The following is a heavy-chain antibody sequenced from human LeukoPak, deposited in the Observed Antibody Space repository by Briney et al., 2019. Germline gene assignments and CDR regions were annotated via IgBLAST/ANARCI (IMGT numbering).Heavy chain of an antibody. CDR3: AREDSYYYGSGSYPFDY. J-gene: IGHJ4*02. D-gene: IGHD3-10*01. CDR1: GFTFSSYD. CDR2: IGTAGDT. V-gene: IGHV3-13*01. Sequence: PGGSLRLSCAASGFTFSSYDMHWVRQATGKGLEWVSAIGTAGDTYYPDSVKGRFTISRDNAKNSLYLQMNSLRAEDTAVYYCAREDSYYYGSGSYPFDYWGQGTLVTVSS.